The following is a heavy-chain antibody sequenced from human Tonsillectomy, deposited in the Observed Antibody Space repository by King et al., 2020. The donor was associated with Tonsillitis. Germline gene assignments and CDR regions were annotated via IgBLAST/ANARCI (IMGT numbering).Heavy chain of an antibody. J-gene: IGHJ3*02. D-gene: IGHD1-26*01. CDR3: ARDGVGSGRSQTFDI. Sequence: QLVQSGGGLVKPGESLRLSCEASGFSFSDYYMSWIRQAPGKGLEWVSYISSRSGHINYADSVKDRFTITRDNAQNSLFLQMNSLRAEDPAIYYCARDGVGSGRSQTFDIWGHGTMVTVSS. CDR2: ISSRSGHI. CDR1: GFSFSDYY. V-gene: IGHV3-11*06.